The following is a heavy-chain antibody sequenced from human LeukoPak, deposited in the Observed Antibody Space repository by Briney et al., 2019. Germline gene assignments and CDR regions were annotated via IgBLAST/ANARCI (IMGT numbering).Heavy chain of an antibody. CDR1: GYTFTGYY. V-gene: IGHV1-2*02. D-gene: IGHD3-22*01. Sequence: ASVKVSCKASGYTFTGYYMHWVRQAPGQGLEWMGWINPNSGGTNYAQKFQGRVTMTRDTSISTAYMELSRLRSDDTAVYYCASAAKYYDSSGYYPDYYYYYMDVWGKGTTVTTSS. CDR3: ASAAKYYDSSGYYPDYYYYYMDV. J-gene: IGHJ6*03. CDR2: INPNSGGT.